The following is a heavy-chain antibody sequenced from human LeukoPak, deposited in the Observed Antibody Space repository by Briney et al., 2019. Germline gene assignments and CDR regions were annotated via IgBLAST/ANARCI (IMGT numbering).Heavy chain of an antibody. D-gene: IGHD6-19*01. CDR2: TSIDGSKR. Sequence: GGSLRLSCAASGFTFSSYAMHWVRQAPGKGLEWVAVTSIDGSKRDYADPVKGRFTISRDNSKNTLFLQMNSLRAEDTAAYYCARGYSSGWYYFDYWGQGTLVTVSS. CDR1: GFTFSSYA. J-gene: IGHJ4*02. V-gene: IGHV3-30*03. CDR3: ARGYSSGWYYFDY.